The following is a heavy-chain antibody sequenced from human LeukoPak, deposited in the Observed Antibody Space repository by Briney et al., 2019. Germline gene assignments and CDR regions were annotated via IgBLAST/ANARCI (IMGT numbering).Heavy chain of an antibody. D-gene: IGHD6-19*01. V-gene: IGHV3-11*06. CDR1: GFTFSDYY. Sequence: PGGSLRLSCAASGFTFSDYYMSWIRQAPGKGLKWVSYISSSSSYTNYADSVKGRFTISRDNAKNSLYLQMNSLRAEDTAVYYCARDPLGQWLVQSYYFDYWGQGTLVTVSS. J-gene: IGHJ4*02. CDR3: ARDPLGQWLVQSYYFDY. CDR2: ISSSSSYT.